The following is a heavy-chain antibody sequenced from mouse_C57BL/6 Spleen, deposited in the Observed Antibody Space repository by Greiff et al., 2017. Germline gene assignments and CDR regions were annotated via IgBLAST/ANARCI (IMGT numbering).Heavy chain of an antibody. D-gene: IGHD4-1*01. CDR2: ISSGSSTI. CDR1: GFTFSDYG. Sequence: EVKLMESGGGLVKPGGSLKLSCAASGFTFSDYGMHWVRQAPEKGLEWVAYISSGSSTIYYADTVKGRFTISRDNAKNTLFLQMTSLRSEDTARYYCARRTGNAMDYWGQGTSVTVSS. CDR3: ARRTGNAMDY. V-gene: IGHV5-17*01. J-gene: IGHJ4*01.